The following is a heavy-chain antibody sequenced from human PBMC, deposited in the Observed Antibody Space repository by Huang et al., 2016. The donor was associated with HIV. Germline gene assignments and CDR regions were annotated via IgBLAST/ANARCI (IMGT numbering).Heavy chain of an antibody. D-gene: IGHD3-16*01. V-gene: IGHV1-18*04. CDR3: ARTKGEFDF. CDR1: GYKFHIYE. J-gene: IGHJ4*02. CDR2: ISGDNVST. Sequence: QIHLVQSGPEVKQPGASLKVSCKASGYKFHIYEITWVRQNPGQGLEWMGWISGDNVSTRFAQKFQDRLTMTTDVSTSTAYLELRSLRLDDTAVYYCARTKGEFDFWGQGALVTVSS.